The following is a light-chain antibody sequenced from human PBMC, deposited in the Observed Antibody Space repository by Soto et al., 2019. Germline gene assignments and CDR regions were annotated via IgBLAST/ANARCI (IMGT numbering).Light chain of an antibody. V-gene: IGLV2-11*01. Sequence: QSVLTQPRSVSGSPGQSVAISCSGTSSDIGGYSIVSWNQHHPGKAPKLMHSDVNKHPSGVPERLSGSKSGNTASLTISGLQAEDEADYYCCSYGGNFVILGEGTKVTVL. CDR2: DVN. CDR3: CSYGGNFVI. CDR1: SSDIGGYSI. J-gene: IGLJ2*01.